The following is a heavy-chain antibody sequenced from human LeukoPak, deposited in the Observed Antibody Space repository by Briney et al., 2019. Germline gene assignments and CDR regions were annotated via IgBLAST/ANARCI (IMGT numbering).Heavy chain of an antibody. Sequence: SETLSLTCAVYGGSFSGYYWSWIRQPPGKGLEWIGEINHSGSTNYNPSLKSRVTISVDTSKNQFSLKLSSVTAADTAVYYCARPLLATVPFVDPWGQGTLVTVSS. J-gene: IGHJ5*02. CDR1: GGSFSGYY. D-gene: IGHD2-15*01. V-gene: IGHV4-34*01. CDR3: ARPLLATVPFVDP. CDR2: INHSGST.